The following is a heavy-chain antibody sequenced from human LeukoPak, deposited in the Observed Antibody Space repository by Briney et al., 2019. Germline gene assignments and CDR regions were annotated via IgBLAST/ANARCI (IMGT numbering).Heavy chain of an antibody. J-gene: IGHJ4*02. CDR3: ARDSIRYYYGSGNVFDY. CDR1: GYTFTSYG. D-gene: IGHD3-10*01. CDR2: ISAYNGNT. Sequence: GASVKVSCKASGYTFTSYGISWVRQAPGQGLEWMGWISAYNGNTNYAQKLQGRVTMTTDTSTSTAYMELRSLRSDDTAVYYCARDSIRYYYGSGNVFDYWGQGTLVTVSS. V-gene: IGHV1-18*01.